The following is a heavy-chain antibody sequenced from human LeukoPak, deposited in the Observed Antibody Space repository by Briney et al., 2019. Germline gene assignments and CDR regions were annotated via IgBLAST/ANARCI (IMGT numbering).Heavy chain of an antibody. D-gene: IGHD3-10*01. CDR1: GGSISSSNW. CDR3: ARSGRSGSYSGFDP. J-gene: IGHJ5*02. Sequence: SGTLSLTCAVSGGSISSSNWWGWVRQPPGKGLEWIGEIYHSGSTNYNPSLKSRVTISVDKSKNQFSLKLSSVTAADTAVYYCARSGRSGSYSGFDPWGQGTLVTVSS. CDR2: IYHSGST. V-gene: IGHV4-4*02.